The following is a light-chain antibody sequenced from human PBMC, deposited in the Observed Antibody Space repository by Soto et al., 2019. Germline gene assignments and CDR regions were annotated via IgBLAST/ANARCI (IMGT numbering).Light chain of an antibody. CDR3: MQGTHWPIT. Sequence: DIVMTQSPDSLAVSLGERATLNCKSSQSILYSSNNKNYLVWYQQKPGQPPKVLIYWASTRESGVPDRFSGSGSGTDFALKISRVEAEDVGVYYCMQGTHWPITFGQGTRLEIK. CDR1: QSILYSSNNKNY. V-gene: IGKV4-1*01. J-gene: IGKJ5*01. CDR2: WAS.